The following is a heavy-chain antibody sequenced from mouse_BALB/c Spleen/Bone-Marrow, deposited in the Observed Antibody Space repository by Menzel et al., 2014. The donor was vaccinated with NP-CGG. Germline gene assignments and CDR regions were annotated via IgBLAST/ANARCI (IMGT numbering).Heavy chain of an antibody. D-gene: IGHD2-9*01. CDR1: GFNIKDTY. CDR3: TTYYGSRFTY. Sequence: DVQLQESGAELVKPGASVKLSCTASGFNIKDTYMHWVKQRPEQGLEWIGRIDPANGNTKYDPKFQGKATITADTSSNTAYLQLSSLPSEDTAVYYCTTYYGSRFTYWGQGTLGTVSA. CDR2: IDPANGNT. J-gene: IGHJ3*01. V-gene: IGHV14-3*02.